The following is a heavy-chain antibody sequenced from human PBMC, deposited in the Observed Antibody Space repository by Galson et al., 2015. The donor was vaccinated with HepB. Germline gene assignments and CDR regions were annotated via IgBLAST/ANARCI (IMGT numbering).Heavy chain of an antibody. D-gene: IGHD5-12*01. J-gene: IGHJ3*02. Sequence: SLRLSCAASGFTFSSYAMSWVRQTPGKGLEWVSAISGSGGSTYYADSVKGRFTISRDNSKNTLYLQMNSLRAEDTAVYYCAKKGSGYDLFLGAFDIWGQGTMVTVSS. CDR2: ISGSGGST. CDR3: AKKGSGYDLFLGAFDI. V-gene: IGHV3-23*01. CDR1: GFTFSSYA.